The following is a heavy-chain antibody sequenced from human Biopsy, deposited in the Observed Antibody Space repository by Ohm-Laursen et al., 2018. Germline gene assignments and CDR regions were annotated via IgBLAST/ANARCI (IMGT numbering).Heavy chain of an antibody. J-gene: IGHJ1*01. V-gene: IGHV1-69*06. D-gene: IGHD3-9*01. Sequence: SVKVSCKAPGGTFSRYGINWVRQAPGQGLEWLGGNIPILGTGNYAQKFQGRFTVAADTSTSTATMELRSLRSDDTAVYYCATKLTGYFHHWGQGTLVTVSS. CDR2: NIPILGTG. CDR3: ATKLTGYFHH. CDR1: GGTFSRYG.